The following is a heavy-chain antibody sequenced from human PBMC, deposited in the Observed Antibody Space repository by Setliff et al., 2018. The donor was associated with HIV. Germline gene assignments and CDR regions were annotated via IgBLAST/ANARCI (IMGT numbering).Heavy chain of an antibody. CDR1: GGSTRSYY. CDR3: ASKLYCTNGVCLDAFDI. CDR2: VSYSGST. D-gene: IGHD2-8*01. V-gene: IGHV4-59*12. J-gene: IGHJ3*02. Sequence: SETLSLTCTVSGGSTRSYYWSWIRQPPGKGLEWIGSVSYSGSTLYNPSLKSRVTISVDTSKNHFSLNLSSVTAADTAVYYCASKLYCTNGVCLDAFDIWGQGTMVTVSS.